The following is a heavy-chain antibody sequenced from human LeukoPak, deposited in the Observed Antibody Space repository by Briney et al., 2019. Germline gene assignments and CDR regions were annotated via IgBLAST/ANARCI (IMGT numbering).Heavy chain of an antibody. CDR2: IYYSGST. V-gene: IGHV4-59*01. J-gene: IGHJ4*02. D-gene: IGHD6-13*01. CDR3: ARTAAGGAFDY. CDR1: GGSISSYY. Sequence: SETLSLTCTVSGGSISSYYWSWIRQPPGKGLEWIGYIYYSGSTNYNPSLKSRVTISVDTSKNQFSLKLSSVTAADTAAYYCARTAAGGAFDYWGQGTLVTVSS.